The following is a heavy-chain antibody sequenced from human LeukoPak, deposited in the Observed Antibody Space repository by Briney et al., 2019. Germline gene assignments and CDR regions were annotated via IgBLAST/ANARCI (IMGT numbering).Heavy chain of an antibody. CDR2: ISSSGSTI. D-gene: IGHD3-10*01. J-gene: IGHJ6*03. Sequence: GGSLRLSCAASGFTFTDYYMSWVRQAPGKGLEWVSSISSSGSTIYYADSVKGRFTSSRDNANISLYLQMNGVRAEDTAVYYCARDLGVRGVNYFYMDVWGKGTTVTVSS. V-gene: IGHV3-11*04. CDR1: GFTFTDYY. CDR3: ARDLGVRGVNYFYMDV.